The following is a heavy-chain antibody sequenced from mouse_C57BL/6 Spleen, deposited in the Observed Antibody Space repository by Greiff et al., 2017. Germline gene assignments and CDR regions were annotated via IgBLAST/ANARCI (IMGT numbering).Heavy chain of an antibody. CDR3: ADSNYVDY. Sequence: QVQLQPSGAELARPGASVKLSCKASGYTFTSYGISWVKQRTGQGLEWIGEIYPRSGNTYYNEKFKGKATLTADKSSSTAYMELRSLTSEDSAVYFCADSNYVDYWGQGTTLTVSS. CDR2: IYPRSGNT. V-gene: IGHV1-81*01. J-gene: IGHJ2*01. D-gene: IGHD2-5*01. CDR1: GYTFTSYG.